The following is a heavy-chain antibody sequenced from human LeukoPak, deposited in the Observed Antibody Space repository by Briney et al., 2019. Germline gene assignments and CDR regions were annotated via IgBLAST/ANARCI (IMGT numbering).Heavy chain of an antibody. CDR2: INHSGST. D-gene: IGHD5-24*01. J-gene: IGHJ2*01. CDR3: ASGFGVEMATPLGYFDL. V-gene: IGHV4-39*07. Sequence: SETLSLTCTVSGDSISSSSFYWGWIRQPPGKGLEWIGEINHSGSTNYNPSLKSRVTISVDTSKNQFSLKLSSVTAADTAVYYCASGFGVEMATPLGYFDLWGRGTLVTVSS. CDR1: GDSISSSSFY.